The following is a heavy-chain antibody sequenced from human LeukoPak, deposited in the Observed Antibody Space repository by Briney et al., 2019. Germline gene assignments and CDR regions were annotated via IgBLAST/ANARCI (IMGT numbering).Heavy chain of an antibody. CDR3: AKSKQWLVRGAMDV. V-gene: IGHV4-34*01. Sequence: SETLSLTCAVYGGSFSGCYCSWIRQPPGKGLEWIGEINHSGSTNYNPSLKSRVTISVDTSKNQFSLKLSSVTAADTAVYYCAKSKQWLVRGAMDVWGKGTTVTVSS. J-gene: IGHJ6*03. CDR1: GGSFSGCY. D-gene: IGHD6-19*01. CDR2: INHSGST.